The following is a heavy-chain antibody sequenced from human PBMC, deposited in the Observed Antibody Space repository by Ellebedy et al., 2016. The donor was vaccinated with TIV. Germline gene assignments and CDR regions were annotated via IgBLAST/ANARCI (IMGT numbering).Heavy chain of an antibody. J-gene: IGHJ5*01. CDR3: ARGRQFSDTSGYYLDS. Sequence: GSLRLXXTVSGGSISSSSYYWGWIRQPPGKGLEWIGSIYYSGSTNYNRSLKSRVTISVDTSKNQFSLRLRFVTAADTAVYYCARGRQFSDTSGYYLDSWGQGGLVTISS. CDR2: IYYSGST. V-gene: IGHV4-39*07. D-gene: IGHD3-22*01. CDR1: GGSISSSSYY.